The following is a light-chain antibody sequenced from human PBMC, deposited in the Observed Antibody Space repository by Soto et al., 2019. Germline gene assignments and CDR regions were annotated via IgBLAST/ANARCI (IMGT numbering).Light chain of an antibody. CDR1: QSVTSNY. CDR2: GAS. Sequence: EIVLTQSPGTLSLSPGERAXLSCRASQSVTSNYLAWYQQKPGQAPRLLIYGASSRATGIPDRFSGSGSGTDFTLTISRLEPEDFAVYYCQQYGSSGTFGQGTKVDIK. CDR3: QQYGSSGT. J-gene: IGKJ1*01. V-gene: IGKV3-20*01.